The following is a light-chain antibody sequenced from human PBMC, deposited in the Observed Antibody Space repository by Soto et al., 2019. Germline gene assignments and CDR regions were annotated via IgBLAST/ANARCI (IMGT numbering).Light chain of an antibody. V-gene: IGKV1-6*01. CDR2: AAS. CDR3: QQYYSYPIT. Sequence: AIQMTQSPSSLSASVGDRVTITCRASQGIRNDLGWYQQKPGKAPKLLIYAASSLESGVPSRFSGSGSGTDFTLTISCLQSEDFATYYCQQYYSYPITFGQGTRLEIK. J-gene: IGKJ5*01. CDR1: QGIRND.